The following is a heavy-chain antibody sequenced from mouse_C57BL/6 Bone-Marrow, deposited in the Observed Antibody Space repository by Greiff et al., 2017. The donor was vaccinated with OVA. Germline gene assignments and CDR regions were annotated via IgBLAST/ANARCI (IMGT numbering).Heavy chain of an antibody. CDR2: IDPEDGDT. CDR1: GFNIKDYY. J-gene: IGHJ2*01. Sequence: EVQLQQSGAELVRPGASVKLSCTASGFNIKDYYMHWVKQRPEQGLEWIGWIDPEDGDTEYASKFQGKATMTADTSSNTAYLQLSSLTSEDTAVYYCTTSGSSYYFDYWGQGTTLTVSS. V-gene: IGHV14-1*01. D-gene: IGHD1-1*01. CDR3: TTSGSSYYFDY.